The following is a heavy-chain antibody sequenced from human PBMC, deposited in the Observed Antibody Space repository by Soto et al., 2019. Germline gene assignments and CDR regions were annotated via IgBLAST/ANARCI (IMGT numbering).Heavy chain of an antibody. CDR2: IYYSGST. D-gene: IGHD2-2*01. CDR3: ARVYVWNCIRTSCPFDY. CDR1: GGSISSGDYY. V-gene: IGHV4-30-4*01. Sequence: QVQLQESGPGLVKPSQTLSLTCTVSGGSISSGDYYWSWIRQPPGKGLEWIGYIYYSGSTYYNPSLKSRVTISVDTYKNQFSLKLSSVTAADTAVYYCARVYVWNCIRTSCPFDYWGQGTLVTVSS. J-gene: IGHJ4*02.